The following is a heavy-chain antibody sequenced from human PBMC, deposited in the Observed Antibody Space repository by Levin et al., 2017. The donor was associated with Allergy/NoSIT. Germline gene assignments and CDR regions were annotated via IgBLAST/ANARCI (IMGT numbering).Heavy chain of an antibody. Sequence: GGSLRLSCAASRSTFSTYGMSWVRQAPGKGPDWVATITDTGAATYYPDSVRGRFTISRDNSKNTLYLQMNSLRVEDTALYYCAKDSSNSWFDYWAGEPWSPSPQ. CDR3: AKDSSNSWFDY. CDR1: RSTFSTYG. J-gene: IGHJ4*02. CDR2: ITDTGAAT. V-gene: IGHV3-23*01. D-gene: IGHD4-11*01.